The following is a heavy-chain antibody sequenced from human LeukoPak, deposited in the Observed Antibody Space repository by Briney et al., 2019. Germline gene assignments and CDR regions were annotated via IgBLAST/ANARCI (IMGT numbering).Heavy chain of an antibody. CDR3: ATSPMITFGGVITSSPGNHSDY. Sequence: GASVKVSCKVSGYTLTELSMHWVRQAPGKGLEWMGGFDPEDGETIYAQKFQGRVTMTEDTSTDTAYMELSSLRSEDTAVYYCATSPMITFGGVITSSPGNHSDYWGQGTLVTVSS. D-gene: IGHD3-16*02. CDR1: GYTLTELS. J-gene: IGHJ4*02. V-gene: IGHV1-24*01. CDR2: FDPEDGET.